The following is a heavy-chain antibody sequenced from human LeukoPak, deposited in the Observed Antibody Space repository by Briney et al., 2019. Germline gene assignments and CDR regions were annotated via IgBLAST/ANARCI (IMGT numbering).Heavy chain of an antibody. D-gene: IGHD1-26*01. CDR1: GGSISSYY. J-gene: IGHJ5*02. V-gene: IGHV4-59*01. Sequence: PSETLSLTCTVSGGSISSYYWSWIRQPSGKGLEWIGYIYYSGSTNYNPSLKSRVTISVDTSKNQFSLKLSSVTAADTAVYYCARDPLGRAPFDPWGQGTLVTVSS. CDR2: IYYSGST. CDR3: ARDPLGRAPFDP.